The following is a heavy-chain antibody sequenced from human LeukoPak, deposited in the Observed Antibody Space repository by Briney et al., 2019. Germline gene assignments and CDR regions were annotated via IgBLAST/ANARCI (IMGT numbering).Heavy chain of an antibody. D-gene: IGHD1-26*01. CDR2: IYYSGST. V-gene: IGHV4-39*01. CDR1: GGSISSSSYY. CDR3: ARLGGSYYADFDS. Sequence: SETLSLTCTVSGGSISSSSYYWGWIRQPPGKGLEWIGSIYYSGSTYYNPSLKSRVTISVDTSKNQFSLKLNSVTAADTAVYYCARLGGSYYADFDSWGQGALVTASS. J-gene: IGHJ4*02.